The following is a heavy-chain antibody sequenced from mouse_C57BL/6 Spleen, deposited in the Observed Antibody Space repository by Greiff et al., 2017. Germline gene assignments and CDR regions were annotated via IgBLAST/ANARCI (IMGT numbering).Heavy chain of an antibody. CDR2: IDPETGGT. CDR1: GYTFTDYE. J-gene: IGHJ3*01. Sequence: VQLQQSGAELVRPGASVTLSCKASGYTFTDYEMHWVKQTPVHGLEWIGAIDPETGGTAYNQKFKGKAILTADKSSSTAYMELRSLTSEDSAVYYCTRKEALRSLAYWGQGTLVTVSA. CDR3: TRKEALRSLAY. D-gene: IGHD1-1*01. V-gene: IGHV1-15*01.